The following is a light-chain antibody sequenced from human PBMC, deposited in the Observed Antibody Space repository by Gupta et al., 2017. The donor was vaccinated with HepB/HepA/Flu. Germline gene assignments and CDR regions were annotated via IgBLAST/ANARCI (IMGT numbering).Light chain of an antibody. CDR2: KDS. Sequence: SYELTQPPSVSVSPGQTARLTCSGDALPKQYAYWYQQKPGQAPVLVIYKDSERPSGIPERFSGSSSGTTVTLTISGVQAEDGADYYCQSADSSGTYVVFGGGTKLTVL. J-gene: IGLJ2*01. CDR3: QSADSSGTYVV. V-gene: IGLV3-25*03. CDR1: ALPKQY.